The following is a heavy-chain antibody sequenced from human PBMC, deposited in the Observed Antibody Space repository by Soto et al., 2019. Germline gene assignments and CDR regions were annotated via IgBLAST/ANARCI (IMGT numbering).Heavy chain of an antibody. Sequence: QVHLVQSGVEVKTPGASVKVSCQASGYTFFTYDISWVRQAPGQGLEWMGWISTYSGDTKYAQKFQGRVTMTTDTSTTTAYLELRSLRSDDTAGYYCAWHHGPTTSENWFDPWGQGTLVTVSS. CDR2: ISTYSGDT. CDR1: GYTFFTYD. J-gene: IGHJ5*02. CDR3: AWHHGPTTSENWFDP. V-gene: IGHV1-18*01. D-gene: IGHD5-12*01.